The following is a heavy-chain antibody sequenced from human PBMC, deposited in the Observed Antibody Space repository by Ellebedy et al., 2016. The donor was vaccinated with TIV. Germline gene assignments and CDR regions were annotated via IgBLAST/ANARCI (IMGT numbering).Heavy chain of an antibody. CDR1: GESFTAYY. J-gene: IGHJ4*02. D-gene: IGHD5-18*01. CDR2: ISHSGSG. Sequence: MPSETLSLTFAVHGESFTAYYWTWVRQSPEQGLEWLGEISHSGSGNYNPSLESRLTISVDKSSNQFSLKLSYVTAADTAVYYCAGTRGYGYVYWGLGTLVTVSS. V-gene: IGHV4-34*01. CDR3: AGTRGYGYVY.